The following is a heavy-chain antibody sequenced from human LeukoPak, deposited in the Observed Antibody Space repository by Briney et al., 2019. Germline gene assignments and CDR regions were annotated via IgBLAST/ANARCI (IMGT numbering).Heavy chain of an antibody. CDR2: ISGSGVST. J-gene: IGHJ4*02. D-gene: IGHD2-2*01. CDR1: GFTFSSDS. V-gene: IGHV3-23*01. Sequence: GGSLRLSCAASGFTFSSDSMTWVRRAPGKGLEWVSTISGSGVSTFYADPVKGRFTISRDNSNNILYLHVNSLSAEDTAVYYCAKDSFSSRWGQGTLVTVSS. CDR3: AKDSFSSR.